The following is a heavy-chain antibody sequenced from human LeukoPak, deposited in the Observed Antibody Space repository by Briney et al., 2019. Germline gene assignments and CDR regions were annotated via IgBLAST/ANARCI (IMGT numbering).Heavy chain of an antibody. J-gene: IGHJ4*02. CDR2: IRYDGSNK. CDR1: GFTFSSYG. Sequence: PGGSLRLSCAASGFTFSSYGMHWVRQAPGKGLEWVAFIRYDGSNKYYADSVKGRFTISRDNSKNTLYLQMNSLRAEDTAVYYCAKEGLLYGDQYYFDYWGPGTLVTVSS. V-gene: IGHV3-30*02. D-gene: IGHD4-17*01. CDR3: AKEGLLYGDQYYFDY.